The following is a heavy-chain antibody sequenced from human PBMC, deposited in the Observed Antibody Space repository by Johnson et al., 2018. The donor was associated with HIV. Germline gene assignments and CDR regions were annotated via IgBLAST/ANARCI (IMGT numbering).Heavy chain of an antibody. CDR3: ASGIWYLWSAFDI. CDR2: ISYDGSNK. Sequence: VQLVESGGGVVQPGRSLRLSCAASGFTFSSYAMHWVRQAPGKGLEWVAVISYDGSNKYYADSVKGRFTISRDNSKNTLYLQMNSLRAEDTAVYYCASGIWYLWSAFDIWGQGAMVIVSS. CDR1: GFTFSSYA. V-gene: IGHV3-30*14. D-gene: IGHD3-3*01. J-gene: IGHJ3*02.